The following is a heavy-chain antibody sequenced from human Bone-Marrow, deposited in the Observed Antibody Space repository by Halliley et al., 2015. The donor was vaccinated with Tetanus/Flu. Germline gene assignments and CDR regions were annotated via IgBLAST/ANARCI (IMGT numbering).Heavy chain of an antibody. Sequence: SLRLSCAGSGFTFTRYGMSWVRQAPGKGLEWVSAIYSDGRTYHADSVKGRFTLSRDKSKNLLFLHMSSLRADDTAVYYCARLAWGFSAAGSLDHWGQGTLVAVSS. D-gene: IGHD6-13*01. V-gene: IGHV3-53*01. J-gene: IGHJ1*01. CDR1: GFTFTRYG. CDR3: ARLAWGFSAAGSLDH. CDR2: IYSDGRT.